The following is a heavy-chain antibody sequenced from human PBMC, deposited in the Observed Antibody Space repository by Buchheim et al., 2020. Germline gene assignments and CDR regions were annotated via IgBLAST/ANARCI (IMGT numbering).Heavy chain of an antibody. D-gene: IGHD3-10*01. CDR1: GGSVSSGSYY. Sequence: QVQLQESGPGLVKPSETLSLTCTVSGGSVSSGSYYWSWIRQPPGKGLEWIGYIYYSGSTNYNPSLKSRVTISVDTSKNQFSLKLSSVTAADTAVYYCAGDRGVGPDYWGQGTL. J-gene: IGHJ4*02. CDR3: AGDRGVGPDY. CDR2: IYYSGST. V-gene: IGHV4-61*01.